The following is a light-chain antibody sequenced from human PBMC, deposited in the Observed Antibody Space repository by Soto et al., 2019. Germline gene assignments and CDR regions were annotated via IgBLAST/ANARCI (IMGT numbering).Light chain of an antibody. Sequence: IMMTQSPATLSVSPGERATLSCRASQSITRNLAWYQQKPGQAPRLLIYDAATRASRIPARFSGSGSGTEDTLTMCSLPSGDFALYSCQQYNYWPPWTFGQGTKVEIK. CDR1: QSITRN. CDR2: DAA. J-gene: IGKJ1*01. V-gene: IGKV3-15*01. CDR3: QQYNYWPPWT.